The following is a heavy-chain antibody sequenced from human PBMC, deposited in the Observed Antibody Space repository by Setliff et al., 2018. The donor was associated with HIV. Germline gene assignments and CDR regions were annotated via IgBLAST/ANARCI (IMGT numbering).Heavy chain of an antibody. J-gene: IGHJ4*02. Sequence: GGSLRLSCAASGFTFSSYGMHWIRQAPGKGLEWVSYISSSGSYTNYADSVKGRFTSSRDNAKNSLYLQMNSLRAEDTAFYYCARGRVPGNYWGQGTLVTVSS. CDR3: ARGRVPGNY. CDR1: GFTFSSYG. D-gene: IGHD2-2*01. CDR2: ISSSGSYT. V-gene: IGHV3-21*05.